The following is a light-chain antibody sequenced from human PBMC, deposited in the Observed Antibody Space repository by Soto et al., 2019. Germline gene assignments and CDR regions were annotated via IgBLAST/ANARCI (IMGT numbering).Light chain of an antibody. V-gene: IGKV3-20*01. CDR2: GAS. Sequence: EIVLTQSPGTLSLSPGERATLSCRASQSVGSSYLAWYQQKPGQAPRLLIYGASSRATGIPDRFSGSGSGTDFTLTISRLEPEDFAVYYCQQYDSSPCTFGQGTKVEIK. CDR3: QQYDSSPCT. J-gene: IGKJ1*01. CDR1: QSVGSSY.